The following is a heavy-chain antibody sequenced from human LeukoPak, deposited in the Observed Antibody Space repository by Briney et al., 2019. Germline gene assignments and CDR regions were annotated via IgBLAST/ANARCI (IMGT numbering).Heavy chain of an antibody. CDR2: IWYDGSNK. CDR3: AKEGYSSSLSFDP. J-gene: IGHJ5*02. V-gene: IGHV3-33*06. D-gene: IGHD6-13*01. Sequence: PGGSLRLSCAASGFTFSSYGMHWVRQAPGKGLEWVAVIWYDGSNKYYADSVKGRFTISRDNSKNTLYLQMNSLRAEDTAVYYCAKEGYSSSLSFDPWGQETLVTVSS. CDR1: GFTFSSYG.